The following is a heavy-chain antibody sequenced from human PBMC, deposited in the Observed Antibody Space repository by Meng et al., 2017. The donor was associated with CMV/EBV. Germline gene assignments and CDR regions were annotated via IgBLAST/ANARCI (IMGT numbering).Heavy chain of an antibody. Sequence: SVILSLTCSVPCGSISSSNDFWGWLRQPPGKGLEWIGNIYYSGSTYYNPSLKSRVIMSVDTSKNQFSLKLFSVTAADTAVYYCARSFDRNYYYYGIDVWGQGTTVTVSS. CDR3: ARSFDRNYYYYGIDV. CDR1: CGSISSSNDF. J-gene: IGHJ6*02. D-gene: IGHD1-26*01. V-gene: IGHV4-39*07. CDR2: IYYSGST.